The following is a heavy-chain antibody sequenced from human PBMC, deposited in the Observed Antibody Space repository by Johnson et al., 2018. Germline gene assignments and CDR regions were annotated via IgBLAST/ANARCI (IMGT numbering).Heavy chain of an antibody. J-gene: IGHJ3*02. V-gene: IGHV3-74*01. CDR3: ARDVGWFDGFDI. CDR1: GFTFSTYL. Sequence: EVQLLETGGGLVQPGGSLRLSCAVSGFTFSTYLMHWVRQAPGKGLVWVSRINSDGSSTDYADSVRGRFTISRDNAKNTLYLQMNSLRAEDTAVYYCARDVGWFDGFDIWGQGTIVTVSS. D-gene: IGHD3-3*01. CDR2: INSDGSST.